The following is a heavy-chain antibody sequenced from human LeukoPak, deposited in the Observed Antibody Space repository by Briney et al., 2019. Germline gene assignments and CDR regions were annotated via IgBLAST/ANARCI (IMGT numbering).Heavy chain of an antibody. CDR3: ARNDSIVLDV. J-gene: IGHJ6*04. CDR1: GGSISGSSSY. CDR2: IYYSGST. Sequence: PSETLSLTCTVSGGSISGSSSYWGWIRQPPGKGLEWIGSIYYSGSTSYNPSLKSRVTISVDTSKNQFSLKVSSVAATDTGVYYCARNDSIVLDVWGKGTTVTVSS. V-gene: IGHV4-39*01. D-gene: IGHD2-15*01.